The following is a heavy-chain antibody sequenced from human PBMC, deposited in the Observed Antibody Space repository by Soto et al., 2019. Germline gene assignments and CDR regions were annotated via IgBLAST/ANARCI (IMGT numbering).Heavy chain of an antibody. CDR3: ARERSGYSSRRLDV. V-gene: IGHV3-30-3*01. CDR2: ISYDGSNK. D-gene: IGHD2-2*01. Sequence: GXSLRLSCVASGFTFTSYALHWVVQAPGKGLEWVTLISYDGSNKYYADSVKGRFTISKDSPKNTLYLQMNSLRDEDTAVYYCARERSGYSSRRLDVWGQGTTVTVSS. J-gene: IGHJ6*02. CDR1: GFTFTSYA.